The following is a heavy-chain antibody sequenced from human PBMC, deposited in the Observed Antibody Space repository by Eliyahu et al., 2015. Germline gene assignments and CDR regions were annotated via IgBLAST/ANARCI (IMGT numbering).Heavy chain of an antibody. V-gene: IGHV4-59*08. D-gene: IGHD6-19*01. Sequence: QVQLQESGPGLVKPSETLSLTCTVSGASISSYYWSWIRRPPGKRLEWVGSVYFNGATNYNPSLRSRATVSVDTSKSQFSLQLTSTTAADTAVYYCAKVAAVATRSPFDSWGQGTLVTVSS. CDR3: AKVAAVATRSPFDS. J-gene: IGHJ4*02. CDR1: GASISSYY. CDR2: VYFNGAT.